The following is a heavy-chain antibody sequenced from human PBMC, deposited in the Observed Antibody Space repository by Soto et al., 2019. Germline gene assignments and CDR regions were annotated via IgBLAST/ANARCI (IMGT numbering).Heavy chain of an antibody. V-gene: IGHV3-21*01. CDR1: GFSFSDYT. J-gene: IGHJ4*02. Sequence: GGSLRLSCSGSGFSFSDYTMNWVRQAPGKGLEWVSAISSSSSDYTFYADSVRGRFTISRDNAKKSLYLQMNSLRAEDTAVYYCSRFDYGDYFFDYWGQGTLVTVSS. CDR2: ISSSSSDYT. D-gene: IGHD4-17*01. CDR3: SRFDYGDYFFDY.